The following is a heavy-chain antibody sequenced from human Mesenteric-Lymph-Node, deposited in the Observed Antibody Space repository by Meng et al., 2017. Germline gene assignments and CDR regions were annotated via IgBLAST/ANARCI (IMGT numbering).Heavy chain of an antibody. V-gene: IGHV3-23*01. J-gene: IGHJ6*02. Sequence: GESLKISCAASGFTFSSYAMSWVRQAPGKGLEWVSAISGSGGSTYYAGSVKGRFTISRDNSKNTLYLQMNRLRVEDTAVYYCARPPDYGDYGYYGMDVWGQGTTVTVSS. CDR3: ARPPDYGDYGYYGMDV. CDR2: ISGSGGST. CDR1: GFTFSSYA. D-gene: IGHD4-17*01.